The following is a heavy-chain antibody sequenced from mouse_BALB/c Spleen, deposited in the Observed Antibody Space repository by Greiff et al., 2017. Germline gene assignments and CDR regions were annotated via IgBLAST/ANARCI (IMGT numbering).Heavy chain of an antibody. Sequence: VQLQESAAELARPGASVKMSCKASGYTFTSYTMHWVKQRPGQGLEWIGYINPSSGYTEYNQKFKDKTTLTADKSSSTAYMQLSSLTSEDSAVYYCAREKGNYGWFAYWGQGTLVTVSA. J-gene: IGHJ3*01. CDR3: AREKGNYGWFAY. CDR1: GYTFTSYT. V-gene: IGHV1-4*02. CDR2: INPSSGYT. D-gene: IGHD2-1*01.